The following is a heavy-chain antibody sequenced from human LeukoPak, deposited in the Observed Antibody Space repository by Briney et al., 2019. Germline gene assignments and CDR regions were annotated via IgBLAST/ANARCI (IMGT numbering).Heavy chain of an antibody. J-gene: IGHJ4*02. Sequence: ASVKVSCKVSGYTLTELSMHWVRKAPGKGLEWMGGFDPEDGETIYAQKFQGRVTMTEDPSTDTAYMELSSLGSEDPAVYYCATVRYCSSTSCLYYFDYWGQGTLVTVSS. V-gene: IGHV1-24*01. CDR1: GYTLTELS. CDR3: ATVRYCSSTSCLYYFDY. CDR2: FDPEDGET. D-gene: IGHD2-2*01.